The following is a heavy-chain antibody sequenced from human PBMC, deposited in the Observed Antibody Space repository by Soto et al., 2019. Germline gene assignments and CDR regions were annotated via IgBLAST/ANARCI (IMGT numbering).Heavy chain of an antibody. CDR2: IYYSGST. J-gene: IGHJ4*02. CDR3: ASLGWESLELQPFDY. V-gene: IGHV4-39*02. Sequence: SETLSLTCNVSGDPISSSSHYWGWIRQPPGKGLEWIGSIYYSGSTHYNPSLKSRVIISVDTSTNHFSLKLTSATAADTAVYYCASLGWESLELQPFDYWGKGTLVTVPS. CDR1: GDPISSSSHY. D-gene: IGHD1-7*01.